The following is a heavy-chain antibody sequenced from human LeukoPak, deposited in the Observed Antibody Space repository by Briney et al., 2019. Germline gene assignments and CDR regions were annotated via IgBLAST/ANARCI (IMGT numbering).Heavy chain of an antibody. V-gene: IGHV3-74*01. CDR2: INSDGSST. CDR3: ARDLTYYYDSSGYYRPFLGFDY. Sequence: PGGSLRLSCAASGFTFSSYWMHWVRQAPGKGLVWVSRINSDGSSTSYADSVKGRFTISRDNAKNTLYLQMNSLRAEDTAVYYCARDLTYYYDSSGYYRPFLGFDYWGQGTLVTVSS. J-gene: IGHJ4*02. D-gene: IGHD3-22*01. CDR1: GFTFSSYW.